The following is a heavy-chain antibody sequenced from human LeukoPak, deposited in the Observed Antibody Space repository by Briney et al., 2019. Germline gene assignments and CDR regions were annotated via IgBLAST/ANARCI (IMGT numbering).Heavy chain of an antibody. J-gene: IGHJ3*02. Sequence: ASVKVSCMASGYTFTSYAMHWVRQAPGQRLEWMGWINAGNGNTKYSQKFQGRVTITRDTSASTAYMELSSLRSEDTAVYYCARGTAMDAFDIWGQGTMVTVSS. CDR3: ARGTAMDAFDI. CDR1: GYTFTSYA. CDR2: INAGNGNT. D-gene: IGHD5-18*01. V-gene: IGHV1-3*01.